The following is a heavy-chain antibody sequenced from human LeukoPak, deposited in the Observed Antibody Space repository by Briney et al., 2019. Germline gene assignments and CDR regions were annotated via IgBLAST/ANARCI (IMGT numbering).Heavy chain of an antibody. V-gene: IGHV5-10-1*01. CDR2: IDPSESYT. CDR3: ARLEGGVIVDY. Sequence: DSLKISCKGSGYSFTSYWITWVRQMPGKGLEWMGRIDPSESYTNYSPSFQGHVTISADKSITTAYLQWSSLKASDTAMYYCARLEGGVIVDYWGQGTLVTVSS. D-gene: IGHD3-16*02. J-gene: IGHJ4*02. CDR1: GYSFTSYW.